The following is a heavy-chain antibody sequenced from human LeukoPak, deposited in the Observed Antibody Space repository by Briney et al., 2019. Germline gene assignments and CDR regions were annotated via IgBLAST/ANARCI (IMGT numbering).Heavy chain of an antibody. CDR3: ARALDILTGTFDY. V-gene: IGHV4-34*01. Sequence: SETLSLTCAVYGGSFSGYYWSWIRQPPGKGLEWIGEINHSGSTNYNPSLKGRVTISVDTSKNQFSLKLSSVTAADTAVYYCARALDILTGTFDYWGQGTLVTVSS. D-gene: IGHD3-9*01. CDR1: GGSFSGYY. CDR2: INHSGST. J-gene: IGHJ4*02.